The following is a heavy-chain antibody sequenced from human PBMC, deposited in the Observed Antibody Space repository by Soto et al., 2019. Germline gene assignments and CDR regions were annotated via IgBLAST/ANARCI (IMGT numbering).Heavy chain of an antibody. V-gene: IGHV4-59*08. CDR2: ISYSGST. CDR1: GGSISSYY. Sequence: QVQLQESGPGLVKPSETLSLTCTVSGGSISSYYWNWIRQPPGRGLEWIGYISYSGSTNYNPSLTSRVTLSVDTSKNQWSLKLSSVTAADTAVYFCASGYGINWGYYYYMDVWGKGTTVTVSS. J-gene: IGHJ6*03. D-gene: IGHD7-27*01. CDR3: ASGYGINWGYYYYMDV.